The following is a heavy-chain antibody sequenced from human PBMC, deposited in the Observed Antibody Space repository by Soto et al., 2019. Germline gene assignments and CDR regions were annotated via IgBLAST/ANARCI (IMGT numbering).Heavy chain of an antibody. CDR2: ISSSSSYI. Sequence: NPGGSLRLSCAASGFTFSSYSMNWVRQAPGKGLEWVSSISSSSSYIYYADSVKGRFTISRDNAKNSLYLQMNSLRAEDTAVYYCARDQEGKDYYGSGSVYYYYYYMDVWGKGTTVTVSS. CDR3: ARDQEGKDYYGSGSVYYYYYYMDV. V-gene: IGHV3-21*01. J-gene: IGHJ6*03. CDR1: GFTFSSYS. D-gene: IGHD3-10*01.